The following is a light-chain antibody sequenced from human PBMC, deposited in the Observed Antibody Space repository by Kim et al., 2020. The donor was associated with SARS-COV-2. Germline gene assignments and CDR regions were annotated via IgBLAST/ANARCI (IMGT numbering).Light chain of an antibody. Sequence: NFMLTQPHSVSESPGKTVTISCTRSSGSIASNYVQWYQQRPGSFPTTVIYEDNQRPSGVPDRFSGSIDSSSNSASLTISGLKTEDEADYYCQSYDSSKWVFGGGTQLTVL. V-gene: IGLV6-57*01. CDR3: QSYDSSKWV. J-gene: IGLJ3*02. CDR1: SGSIASNY. CDR2: EDN.